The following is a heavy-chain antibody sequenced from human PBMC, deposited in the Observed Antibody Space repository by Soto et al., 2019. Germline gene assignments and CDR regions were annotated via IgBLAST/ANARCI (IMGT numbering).Heavy chain of an antibody. J-gene: IGHJ4*02. Sequence: GGSLRLSCAASGFTFSNYEMNWVRQAPGKGLEWASYISYGGSTIYYADSVKGRFTISRDNSKNSLYLQMNSLRAEDTAVYYCARGLRNYYDRSGLHYWGQGTLVTVSS. CDR3: ARGLRNYYDRSGLHY. CDR2: ISYGGSTI. CDR1: GFTFSNYE. D-gene: IGHD3-22*01. V-gene: IGHV3-48*03.